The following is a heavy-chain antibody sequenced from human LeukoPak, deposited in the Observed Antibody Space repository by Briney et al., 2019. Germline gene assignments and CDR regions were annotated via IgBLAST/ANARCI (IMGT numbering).Heavy chain of an antibody. V-gene: IGHV4-59*01. Sequence: SETLSLTCTVSGGSFSSYYWSWIRRPPGKGLEWIGYIYYSGSTNYKPSLKSRVTISVHTSKNQCSLKLSSVTAADTAVYYCASGAAAGTSYWGQGTLVTVSS. D-gene: IGHD6-13*01. CDR3: ASGAAAGTSY. CDR2: IYYSGST. J-gene: IGHJ4*02. CDR1: GGSFSSYY.